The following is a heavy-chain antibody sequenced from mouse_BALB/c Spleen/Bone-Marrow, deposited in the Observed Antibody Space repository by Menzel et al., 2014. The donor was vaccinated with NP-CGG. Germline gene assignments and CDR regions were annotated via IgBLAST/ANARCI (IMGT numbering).Heavy chain of an antibody. CDR3: ARSGDRSDFGFAY. D-gene: IGHD3-2*01. Sequence: LMESGPELVKPGALVKISCKASGYTFTSYDINWVKQRPGQGLEWIGWIYPGDGSTKYNEKFKGKATLTADKSSISAYMQLSSLNSENSAVFFGARSGDRSDFGFAYWGQGTLVTVSA. J-gene: IGHJ3*01. CDR1: GYTFTSYD. CDR2: IYPGDGST. V-gene: IGHV1S33*01.